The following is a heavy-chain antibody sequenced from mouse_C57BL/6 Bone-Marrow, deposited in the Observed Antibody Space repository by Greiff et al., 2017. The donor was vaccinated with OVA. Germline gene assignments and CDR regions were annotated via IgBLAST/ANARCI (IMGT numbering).Heavy chain of an antibody. CDR3: ARQGFLLLRHYAMDY. Sequence: EVQLQESGGDLVKPGGSLKLSCAASGFTFSSYGMSWVRQTPDKRLEWVATISSGGSYTYYPDSVKGRFTISRDNAKNTLYLQMSSLKSEDTAMYYCARQGFLLLRHYAMDYWGQGTSVTVSS. J-gene: IGHJ4*01. D-gene: IGHD1-1*01. CDR1: GFTFSSYG. CDR2: ISSGGSYT. V-gene: IGHV5-6*01.